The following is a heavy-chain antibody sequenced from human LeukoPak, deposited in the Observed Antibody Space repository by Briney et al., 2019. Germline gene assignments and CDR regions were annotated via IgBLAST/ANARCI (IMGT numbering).Heavy chain of an antibody. CDR3: ARSGYDLSSPGYYYYYMDV. CDR2: IIPIFGTA. V-gene: IGHV1-69*05. D-gene: IGHD5-12*01. J-gene: IGHJ6*03. Sequence: SVKVSCKASGGTFSSYAISWVRQAPGQGLEWMGGIIPIFGTANYAQKFQGRVTITTDESTSTAYMELSSLRSEDTAVHYCARSGYDLSSPGYYYYYMDVWGKGTTVTVSS. CDR1: GGTFSSYA.